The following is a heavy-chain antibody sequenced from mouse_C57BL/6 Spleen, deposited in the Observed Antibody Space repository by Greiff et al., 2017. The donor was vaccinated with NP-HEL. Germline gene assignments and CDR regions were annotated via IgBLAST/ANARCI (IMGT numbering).Heavy chain of an antibody. J-gene: IGHJ3*01. D-gene: IGHD2-2*01. V-gene: IGHV1-62-2*01. CDR2: FYPGSGSI. CDR3: ARHEYGYDGFAY. Sequence: QVQLQQPGAELVRPGTSVKLSCKASGYTFTSYWMHWVKQRSGQGLEWIGWFYPGSGSIKYNEKFKDKATLTADKSSSTVYMELSRLTSEDSAVYFCARHEYGYDGFAYWGQGTLVTVSA. CDR1: GYTFTSYW.